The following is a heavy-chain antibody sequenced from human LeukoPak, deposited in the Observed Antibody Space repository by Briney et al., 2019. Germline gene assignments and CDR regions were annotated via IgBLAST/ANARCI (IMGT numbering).Heavy chain of an antibody. V-gene: IGHV4-61*08. J-gene: IGHJ4*02. CDR3: ASQHEVAGHFDY. CDR2: IYYSGST. D-gene: IGHD6-19*01. Sequence: SETLSLTCAVSGGSISSGGYSWSWIRQPPGKGLEWIGYIYYSGSTNYNPSLKSRVTISVDTSKNQFSLKLSSVTAADTAVYYCASQHEVAGHFDYWGQGTLVTVSS. CDR1: GGSISSGGYS.